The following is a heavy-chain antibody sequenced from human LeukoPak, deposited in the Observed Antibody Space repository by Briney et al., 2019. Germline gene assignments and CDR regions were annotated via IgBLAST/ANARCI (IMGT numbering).Heavy chain of an antibody. CDR3: AREDRGSRWSGNL. V-gene: IGHV1-18*01. Sequence: GASVKVSCKASGYDFINYGISWVRQAPGQGLEWMGWRSIYNGNTDYKLQGRVTMTTDTSTSTAYMELRSLRSDDTAVYYCAREDRGSRWSGNLWGQGTLVTVSS. CDR2: RSIYNGNT. CDR1: GYDFINYG. D-gene: IGHD3-16*01. J-gene: IGHJ5*02.